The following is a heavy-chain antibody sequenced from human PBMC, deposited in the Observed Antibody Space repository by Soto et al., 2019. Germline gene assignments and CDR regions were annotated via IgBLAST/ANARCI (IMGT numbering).Heavy chain of an antibody. D-gene: IGHD6-13*01. J-gene: IGHJ1*01. V-gene: IGHV3-15*07. CDR1: SFTFSNAS. CDR3: TTIGSSWGA. CDR2: IKSKTDGGTI. Sequence: EVQLVESGGGLVKPGGSHRLSCAASSFTFSNASMNRVHQAPGKGQEWVGRIKSKTDGGTIDYTVSVKGRFTISRDDTINTLYLQKNSLKTEDTAMYYCTTIGSSWGAWGQETLVTVSS.